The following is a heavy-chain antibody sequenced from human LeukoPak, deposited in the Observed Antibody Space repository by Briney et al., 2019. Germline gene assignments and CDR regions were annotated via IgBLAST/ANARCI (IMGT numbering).Heavy chain of an antibody. CDR3: AKDTTEQWLNAFDI. Sequence: GGSLRLSCAVSGFTFDDYAMHWVRQAPGKGLEWVSGISWNSGSIGYADSVKGRLTISRDNAKNSLYLQMNSLRAEDTALYYCAKDTTEQWLNAFDIWGQGTMVTVSS. V-gene: IGHV3-9*01. D-gene: IGHD6-19*01. J-gene: IGHJ3*02. CDR1: GFTFDDYA. CDR2: ISWNSGSI.